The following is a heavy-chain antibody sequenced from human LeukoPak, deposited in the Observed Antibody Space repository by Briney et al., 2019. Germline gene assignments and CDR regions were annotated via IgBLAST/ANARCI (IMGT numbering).Heavy chain of an antibody. D-gene: IGHD2-21*02. CDR1: GFTFSNYA. CDR2: ISGSGDTT. V-gene: IGHV3-23*01. Sequence: GGSLRLSCAASGFTFSNYAMSWVRQAPGKGLEWVLVISGSGDTTYYADSVKGRFTISRDNSKNTLYLQMNSLRAGDTAVYYCANLWVTGMDDWGQGTLVTVSS. CDR3: ANLWVTGMDD. J-gene: IGHJ4*02.